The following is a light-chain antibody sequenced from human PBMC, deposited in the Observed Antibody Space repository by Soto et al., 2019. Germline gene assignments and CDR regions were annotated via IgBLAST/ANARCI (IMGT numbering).Light chain of an antibody. J-gene: IGKJ4*01. CDR2: KAS. CDR1: QPIGTW. Sequence: DLQMTQSPSTLSASVGDTVTITCRASQPIGTWLAWYQQKPAKAPKLLIYKASTLESGVPSRFSGSGSGTDFTLTISSLQPEDFATYYCQQFYDYPLTFGGGTKVDIK. CDR3: QQFYDYPLT. V-gene: IGKV1-5*03.